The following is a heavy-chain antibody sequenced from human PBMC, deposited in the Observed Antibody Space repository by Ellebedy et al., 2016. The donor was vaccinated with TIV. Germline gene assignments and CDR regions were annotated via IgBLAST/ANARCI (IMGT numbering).Heavy chain of an antibody. V-gene: IGHV4-59*01. CDR1: GGSISSYY. J-gene: IGHJ4*02. CDR3: ARFRGDLFDY. Sequence: MPSETLSLTSTVSGGSISSYYWSWIRQPPGKGLEWIGYIYYSGSTNYNPSLKSRVTISVDTSKNQFSLKLSSVTAADTAVYYCARFRGDLFDYWGQGTLVTVSS. CDR2: IYYSGST. D-gene: IGHD2-21*02.